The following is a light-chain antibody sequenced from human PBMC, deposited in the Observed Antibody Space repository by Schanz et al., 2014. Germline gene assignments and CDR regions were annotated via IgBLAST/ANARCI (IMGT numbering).Light chain of an antibody. Sequence: EIVLTQSPGTLSLSPGERATLSCRASQSVSSNLAWYQQKPGQAPRLLIYGASTRATGIPDRFSGSGSATDFTLTISRLEPEDSAVYYCQQYGNSPQTFGRGTKVEIK. CDR3: QQYGNSPQT. CDR1: QSVSSN. V-gene: IGKV3-20*01. CDR2: GAS. J-gene: IGKJ1*01.